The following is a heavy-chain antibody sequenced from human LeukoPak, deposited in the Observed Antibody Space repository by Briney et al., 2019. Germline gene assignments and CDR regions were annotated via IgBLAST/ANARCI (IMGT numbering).Heavy chain of an antibody. CDR1: GLTFDDYA. V-gene: IGHV3-9*01. Sequence: GRSLRLSCAASGLTFDDYAMHWVRQAPGKGLEWVSGISWNSGSIGYADSVKGRFTISRDNAKNSLYLQMNSLRAEDTALYYCARVNLEGIYDRYFDLWGRGTLVTVSS. CDR2: ISWNSGSI. D-gene: IGHD2/OR15-2a*01. CDR3: ARVNLEGIYDRYFDL. J-gene: IGHJ2*01.